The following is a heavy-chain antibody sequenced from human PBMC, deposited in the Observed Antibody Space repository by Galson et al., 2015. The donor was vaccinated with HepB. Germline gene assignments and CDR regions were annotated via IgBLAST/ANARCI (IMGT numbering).Heavy chain of an antibody. CDR2: ISYDGSNK. D-gene: IGHD6-19*01. Sequence: SLRLSCAASGFTFSSYAMHWVRQAPGKGLEWVAVISYDGSNKYYADSVKGRFTISRDNSKNTLYLQMNSLRAEDTAVYYCARDPKYSSGFDYWGQGTLVTVSS. CDR3: ARDPKYSSGFDY. J-gene: IGHJ4*02. V-gene: IGHV3-30-3*01. CDR1: GFTFSSYA.